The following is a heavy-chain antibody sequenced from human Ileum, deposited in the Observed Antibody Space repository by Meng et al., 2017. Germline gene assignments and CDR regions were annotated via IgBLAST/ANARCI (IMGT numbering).Heavy chain of an antibody. V-gene: IGHV1-18*01. J-gene: IGHJ4*02. CDR3: ARGRHCSSTSCYLSDS. Sequence: QVHLVQSGPEVTNPGASVKVSCQTSGYSVTNYGINWVRQAPGKGLEWMGWTSTYNSNRNYAQSLQGRVTMTTDTSKTTAYMELRSLTFGDKAVYYCARGRHCSSTSCYLSDSWGQGTLVTVSS. CDR2: TSTYNSNR. CDR1: GYSVTNYG. D-gene: IGHD2-2*01.